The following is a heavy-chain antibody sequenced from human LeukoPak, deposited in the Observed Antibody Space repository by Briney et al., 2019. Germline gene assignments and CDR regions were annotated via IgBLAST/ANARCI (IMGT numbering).Heavy chain of an antibody. CDR3: ARALHLDLHSYFDY. Sequence: SVKVSCKASGGTFSSYAISWVRQAPGQGLEWMGGIIPISGTANYAQKFQGRVSITADESTSTAYMELSSLRSEDTAVYYCARALHLDLHSYFDYWGQGTLITVSS. D-gene: IGHD1-1*01. J-gene: IGHJ4*02. CDR2: IIPISGTA. CDR1: GGTFSSYA. V-gene: IGHV1-69*13.